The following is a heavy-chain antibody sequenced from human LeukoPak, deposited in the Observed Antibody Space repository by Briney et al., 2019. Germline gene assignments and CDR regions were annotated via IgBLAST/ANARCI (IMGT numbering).Heavy chain of an antibody. CDR3: ARGIRYRSGGSCYSHEYFQH. CDR1: GGSINSVTYY. Sequence: SQTLSLTCTVSGGSINSVTYYWSWIRQPAGKGLEWIGRIYISGSTNYNPSLKSRATISIDTSKNQFSLKLSSVTAADTAVYYCARGIRYRSGGSCYSHEYFQHWGQGTLVTVSS. J-gene: IGHJ1*01. D-gene: IGHD2-15*01. CDR2: IYISGST. V-gene: IGHV4-61*02.